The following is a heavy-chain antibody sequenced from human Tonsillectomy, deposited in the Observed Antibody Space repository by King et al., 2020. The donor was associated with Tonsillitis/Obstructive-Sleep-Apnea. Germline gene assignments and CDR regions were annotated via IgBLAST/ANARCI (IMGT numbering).Heavy chain of an antibody. V-gene: IGHV2-5*02. CDR1: GFSLSTSGVG. CDR2: IYWDDDK. D-gene: IGHD2-15*01. J-gene: IGHJ5*02. Sequence: TLKESGPTLVKPTQTLTLTCTFSGFSLSTSGVGVGWIRQPPGKALEWLALIYWDDDKRYSPSLKSRLTITKDTSKNQVVLTMTNMDPVDTATYYCAQYCSGGSCYTPKWFDPWGPGTLVTVSS. CDR3: AQYCSGGSCYTPKWFDP.